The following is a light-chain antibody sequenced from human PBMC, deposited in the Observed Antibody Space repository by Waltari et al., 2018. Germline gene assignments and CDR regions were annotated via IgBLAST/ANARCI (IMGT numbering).Light chain of an antibody. CDR1: SGSIASTS. V-gene: IGLV6-57*03. Sequence: NFMLPQPHSVSESPGKTVTISCTRSSGSIASTSVQWYQQPPGSAPTTVIYEHNQRPSGVPDRFSGSIDSSSNSASLTISGLKTEDEADYYCQSYDISNHWVFGGGTKLTVL. CDR3: QSYDISNHWV. J-gene: IGLJ3*02. CDR2: EHN.